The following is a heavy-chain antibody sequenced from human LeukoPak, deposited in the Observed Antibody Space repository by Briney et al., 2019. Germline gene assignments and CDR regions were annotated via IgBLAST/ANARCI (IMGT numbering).Heavy chain of an antibody. Sequence: PGGSLRLSCAASGFTFSSYGMHWVRQAPGKGLEWVAVISYDGSNKYYADSVKGRFTISRDNSKNTLYLQMNSPRAEATAGYSCANASGWDAPFDYWGQGTLVTVSS. CDR2: ISYDGSNK. CDR3: ANASGWDAPFDY. J-gene: IGHJ4*02. CDR1: GFTFSSYG. V-gene: IGHV3-30*18. D-gene: IGHD6-19*01.